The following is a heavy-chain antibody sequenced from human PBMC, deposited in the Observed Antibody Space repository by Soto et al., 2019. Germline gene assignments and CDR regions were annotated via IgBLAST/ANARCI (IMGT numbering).Heavy chain of an antibody. CDR2: IGTAGDT. CDR3: ARDRPIPLGGVGATYGMDV. J-gene: IGHJ6*02. CDR1: GFTFSSYD. Sequence: EVQLVESGGGLVQPGGSLRLSCAASGFTFSSYDMHWVRQATGKGLEWVSAIGTAGDTYYPGSVKGRFTISRENAKNSLYLQMNSLRAEDTAVYYCARDRPIPLGGVGATYGMDVWGQGTTVTVSS. V-gene: IGHV3-13*01. D-gene: IGHD5-18*01.